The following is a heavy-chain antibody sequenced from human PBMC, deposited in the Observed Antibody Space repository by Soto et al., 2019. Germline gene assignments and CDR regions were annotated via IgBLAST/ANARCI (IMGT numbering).Heavy chain of an antibody. CDR2: IDPSDSYT. CDR1: GYSFTSYW. J-gene: IGHJ3*02. V-gene: IGHV5-10-1*01. D-gene: IGHD6-6*01. CDR3: ARLLSYSSSHWAFDI. Sequence: PGESLKISCKGSGYSFTSYWISWVRQMPGKGLEWMGRIDPSDSYTNYSPSFQGHVTISADKSISTAYLQWSSLKASDTAMYYCARLLSYSSSHWAFDIWGQGTMVTVSS.